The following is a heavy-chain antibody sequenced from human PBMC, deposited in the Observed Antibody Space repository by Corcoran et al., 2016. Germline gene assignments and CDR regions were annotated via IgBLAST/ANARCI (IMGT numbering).Heavy chain of an antibody. CDR3: AKDGGYCSSTTCYLGGHYFDY. CDR1: GGSISSSSYY. J-gene: IGHJ4*02. CDR2: IYYSGST. D-gene: IGHD2-2*01. V-gene: IGHV4-39*07. Sequence: QLQLQESGPGLVKPSETLSLTCTVSGGSISSSSYYWGWIRQPPGKGLEWIGSIYYSGSTYYNPSLKSRVTISVDTSKNQFSLKLSSVTAEDTAIYYCAKDGGYCSSTTCYLGGHYFDYWGQGTLVTVSS.